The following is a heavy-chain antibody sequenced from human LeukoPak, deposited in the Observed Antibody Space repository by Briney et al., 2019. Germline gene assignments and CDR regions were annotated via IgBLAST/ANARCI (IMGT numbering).Heavy chain of an antibody. J-gene: IGHJ4*02. Sequence: ASVKVSCKASGYTFTGYYMHWVRQSPGQGLEWMGWIIPNSGGTNYAQKFQGKVTMTRATSISTAYMELSRLRSDDTAVYYCARPYCSSTSCYYYFDYWGQGTLVTVSS. CDR1: GYTFTGYY. CDR3: ARPYCSSTSCYYYFDY. CDR2: IIPNSGGT. V-gene: IGHV1-2*02. D-gene: IGHD2-2*01.